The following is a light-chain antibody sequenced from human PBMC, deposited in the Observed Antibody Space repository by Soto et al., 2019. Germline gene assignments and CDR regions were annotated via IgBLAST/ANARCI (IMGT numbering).Light chain of an antibody. CDR2: WAS. CDR1: HTVLNSSNNKNY. CDR3: QQFHTIPWT. V-gene: IGKV4-1*01. Sequence: DIVMTQSPDSLAVSLGERATLDFRSIHTVLNSSNNKNYLAWYRQRPGQPPTLLINWASTRQSGVPARFRGSGSGTEFTLTITDLQAEDLAVYYCQQFHTIPWTFGQGTKVDIK. J-gene: IGKJ1*01.